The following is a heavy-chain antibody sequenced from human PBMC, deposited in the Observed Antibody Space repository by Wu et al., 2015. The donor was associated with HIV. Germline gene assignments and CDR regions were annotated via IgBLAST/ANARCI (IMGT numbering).Heavy chain of an antibody. D-gene: IGHD2-2*01. CDR3: ARGGVPAAAYYYYYYMDV. CDR2: ISAYNGNT. CDR1: LHFTNYG. V-gene: IGHV1-18*01. Sequence: QVQLVHSGAEVRKPGASVRGLLQGFWLHFTNYGISWVRQAPGQGLEWMGWISAYNGNTNYAQKFQGRVTMTTDTSTSTAYMELRSLRSDDTAVYYCARGGVPAAAYYYYYYMDVWGKGTTVTVSS. J-gene: IGHJ6*03.